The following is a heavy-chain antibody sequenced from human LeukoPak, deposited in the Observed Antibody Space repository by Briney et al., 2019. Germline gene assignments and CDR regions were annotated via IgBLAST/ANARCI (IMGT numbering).Heavy chain of an antibody. CDR3: ARGGFGSSGYRRAFDI. D-gene: IGHD3-22*01. Sequence: GASVKVSCKASGYTFTGYYMHWVRQAPGQGLEWMGWINPNSGGTNYAQRFQGRVTMTRDTSISTAYMELSRLRSDDTAVYYCARGGFGSSGYRRAFDIWGQGTMVTVSS. V-gene: IGHV1-2*02. CDR2: INPNSGGT. J-gene: IGHJ3*02. CDR1: GYTFTGYY.